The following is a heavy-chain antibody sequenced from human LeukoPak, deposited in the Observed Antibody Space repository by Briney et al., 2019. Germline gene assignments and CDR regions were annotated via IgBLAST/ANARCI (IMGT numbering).Heavy chain of an antibody. V-gene: IGHV3-66*01. J-gene: IGHJ3*02. D-gene: IGHD3-10*01. CDR3: ARALGSASNAFDI. CDR2: VYSGGPT. Sequence: QSGGSLRLSCAASGFTVSSNYMTWVRQAPGKGLEWVSVVYSGGPTYYSDSVKGRFTISRDNSKNTLFLQMSSLRAEDTAVYYCARALGSASNAFDIWGQGTMVTVSS. CDR1: GFTVSSNY.